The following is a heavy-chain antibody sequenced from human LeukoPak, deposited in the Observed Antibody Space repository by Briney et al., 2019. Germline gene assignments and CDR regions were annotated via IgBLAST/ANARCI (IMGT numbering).Heavy chain of an antibody. CDR1: GFTFGTSA. CDR3: ANARYNNGWDYFDY. J-gene: IGHJ4*02. CDR2: ISGRGNVI. V-gene: IGHV3-23*01. Sequence: GGSLRLSCAASGFTFGTSAMTWVRQAPGKGLEWVSSISGRGNVIYDSDSVKGRFSISRDNPKGTLYLQMNSLRAEDTATYFCANARYNNGWDYFDYWGLGTLVTVSS. D-gene: IGHD6-19*01.